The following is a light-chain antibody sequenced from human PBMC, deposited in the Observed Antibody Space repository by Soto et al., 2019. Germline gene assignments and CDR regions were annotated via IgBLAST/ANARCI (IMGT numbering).Light chain of an antibody. CDR1: QSVGSN. Sequence: EIVMTQSPATLSVSPGERATLSCRASQSVGSNLAWYQQKPGQAPRLLIYDASTRAAGVPARFSGSGSGTEFTLTISSLQSEDFAVYYCHPSNYWSSFGGGTKVEIK. CDR3: HPSNYWSS. CDR2: DAS. V-gene: IGKV3-15*01. J-gene: IGKJ4*02.